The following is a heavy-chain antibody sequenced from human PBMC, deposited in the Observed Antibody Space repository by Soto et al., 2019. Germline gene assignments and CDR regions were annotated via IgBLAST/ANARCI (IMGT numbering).Heavy chain of an antibody. CDR3: ARTIAAAGGFWFDP. D-gene: IGHD6-13*01. CDR2: INAGNGNT. V-gene: IGHV1-3*01. J-gene: IGHJ5*02. CDR1: GYTFTSYA. Sequence: VKVSCKASGYTFTSYAMHWVRQAPGQRLEWMGWINAGNGNTKYSQKLQGRVTITRDTSASTAYMELSSLRSEDTAVYYCARTIAAAGGFWFDPWGQGTLVTVS.